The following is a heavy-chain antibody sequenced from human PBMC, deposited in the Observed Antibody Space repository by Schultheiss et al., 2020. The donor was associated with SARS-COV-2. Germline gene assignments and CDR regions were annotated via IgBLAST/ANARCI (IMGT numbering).Heavy chain of an antibody. CDR3: ARGGAARPSGYYYYGFDV. V-gene: IGHV1-2*02. Sequence: ASVKVSCKASGYTFTGYYMHWVRQAPGQGLEWMGWINPNSGDTNYAQNFQGRVTMTRDTSNTTAYMDLGSLGYGDTASYYCARGGAARPSGYYYYGFDVWGQGTTVTVSS. CDR1: GYTFTGYY. D-gene: IGHD6-6*01. J-gene: IGHJ6*02. CDR2: INPNSGDT.